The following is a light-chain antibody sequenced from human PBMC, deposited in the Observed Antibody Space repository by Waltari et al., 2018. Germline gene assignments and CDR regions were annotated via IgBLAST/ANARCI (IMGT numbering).Light chain of an antibody. CDR1: QSFSRNY. V-gene: IGKV3-20*01. CDR2: DAS. Sequence: DIVLTQSPGTLPLSPGARATLPCWASQSFSRNYLAWYQQKPGQAPRLLIYDASSRATGVSDRFSGSGSGTDFTLTISRLEPEDFAVYFCQQFGSSPRTFGQGTKVEI. J-gene: IGKJ1*01. CDR3: QQFGSSPRT.